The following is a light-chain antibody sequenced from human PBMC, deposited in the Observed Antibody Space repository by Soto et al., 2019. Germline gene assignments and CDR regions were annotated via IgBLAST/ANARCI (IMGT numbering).Light chain of an antibody. CDR3: RSYTSSSTPWV. J-gene: IGLJ3*02. CDR2: EVS. CDR1: SSDVGGYNY. V-gene: IGLV2-14*01. Sequence: QSALTQPASVSGSPGQSITISCTETSSDVGGYNYVSWYQQHPGKAPKLMIYEVSNRPSGVSNRFSGYKSGNTASLTISGLPAEDEAEYYCRSYTSSSTPWVFGGGTKLTVL.